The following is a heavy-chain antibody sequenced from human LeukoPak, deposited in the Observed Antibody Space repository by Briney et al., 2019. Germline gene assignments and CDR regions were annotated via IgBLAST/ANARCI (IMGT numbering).Heavy chain of an antibody. J-gene: IGHJ4*02. D-gene: IGHD3-22*01. Sequence: SETLSLTCTLSGGSISSYYWSWIPQPPGKGGEWIGYIYYSGSTNDNPSLKSRVHISVDTSKNQFSLKLSSVTAADTGVYYCAREDYDSSGYHFDYWGQGTLVTVSS. CDR2: IYYSGST. CDR1: GGSISSYY. CDR3: AREDYDSSGYHFDY. V-gene: IGHV4-59*01.